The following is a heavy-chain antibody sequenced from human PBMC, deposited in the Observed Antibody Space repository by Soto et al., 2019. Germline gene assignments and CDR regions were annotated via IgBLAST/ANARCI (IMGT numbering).Heavy chain of an antibody. CDR3: AREGYYGSGSRYYYYYYMDV. Sequence: SLRLSCAASGFTVSSNYMSWVRQAPGKGLEWVSVIYSGGSTYYADSVKGRFTISRDNSKNTLYLQMNSLRAEDTAVYYCAREGYYGSGSRYYYYYYMDVWGKGTTVTVSS. J-gene: IGHJ6*03. D-gene: IGHD3-10*01. CDR1: GFTVSSNY. CDR2: IYSGGST. V-gene: IGHV3-66*01.